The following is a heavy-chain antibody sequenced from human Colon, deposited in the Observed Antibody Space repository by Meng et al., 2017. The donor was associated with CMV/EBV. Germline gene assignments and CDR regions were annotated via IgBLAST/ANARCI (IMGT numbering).Heavy chain of an antibody. CDR2: VHSGDSRT. J-gene: IGHJ4*02. Sequence: GGSLRLSCAASGFTFTTYSMAWVRQAPGKGLEWVSIVHSGDSRTQYADSVKGRFTISRDNSKNTVYLQMDSLRSEDTAVYYCARDSTALPLYYFDYWGQGTLVTVSS. V-gene: IGHV3-23*03. CDR1: GFTFTTYS. CDR3: ARDSTALPLYYFDY.